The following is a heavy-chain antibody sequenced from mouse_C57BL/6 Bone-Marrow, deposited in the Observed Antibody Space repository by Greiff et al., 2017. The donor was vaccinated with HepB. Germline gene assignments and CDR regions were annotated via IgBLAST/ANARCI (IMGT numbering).Heavy chain of an antibody. D-gene: IGHD1-1*01. J-gene: IGHJ3*01. CDR2: INPNNGGT. CDR3: ANYFWFAY. CDR1: GYTFTDYY. V-gene: IGHV1-26*01. Sequence: EVQLQQSGPELVKPGASVKISCKASGYTFTDYYMNWVKQSHGKSLEWIGDINPNNGGTSYNQKFKSKATLTLDKSSSTAYMELLSLTSEDSAVYYCANYFWFAYWGQGTLVTVSA.